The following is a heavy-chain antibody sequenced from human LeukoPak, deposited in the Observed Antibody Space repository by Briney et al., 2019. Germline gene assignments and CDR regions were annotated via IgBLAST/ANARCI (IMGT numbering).Heavy chain of an antibody. CDR3: ARDFPAAAGHATPRIFDY. D-gene: IGHD6-13*01. J-gene: IGHJ4*02. CDR1: GGSISSYY. Sequence: PSETLSLTCTVSGGSISSYYWSWIRQPPGKGLEWIGYIYYSGSTNYNPSLKSRVTISVDTSKNQFSLKLSSVTAADTAVYYCARDFPAAAGHATPRIFDYWGQGTLVTVSS. CDR2: IYYSGST. V-gene: IGHV4-59*12.